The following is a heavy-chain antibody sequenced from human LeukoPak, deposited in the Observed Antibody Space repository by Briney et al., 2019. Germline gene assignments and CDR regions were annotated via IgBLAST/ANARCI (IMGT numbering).Heavy chain of an antibody. Sequence: ASVKVSCKASGYTFTSYGISWVRQAPGQGLEWMGWISAYNGNTNYAQKLQGRVTMTTDTSTSTAYMELRSLRSDDTAVYYCARGRRIAVAALRNAFDIWGQGTMVTVS. D-gene: IGHD6-19*01. CDR2: ISAYNGNT. CDR1: GYTFTSYG. V-gene: IGHV1-18*01. J-gene: IGHJ3*02. CDR3: ARGRRIAVAALRNAFDI.